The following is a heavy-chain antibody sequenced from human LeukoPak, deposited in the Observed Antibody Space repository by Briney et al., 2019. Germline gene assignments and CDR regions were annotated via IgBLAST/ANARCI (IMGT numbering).Heavy chain of an antibody. V-gene: IGHV3-21*01. CDR3: ARMAYCGGDCYHAFDI. CDR1: GFTFSSYS. CDR2: ISSSSSYI. D-gene: IGHD2-21*02. Sequence: GGSLTLTCAASGFTFSSYSMNWVRQAPGKGLEWVSSISSSSSYIYYADSVKGRFTISRDNAKNSLYLQMNSLRAEDTAVYYCARMAYCGGDCYHAFDIWGQGTMVTVSS. J-gene: IGHJ3*02.